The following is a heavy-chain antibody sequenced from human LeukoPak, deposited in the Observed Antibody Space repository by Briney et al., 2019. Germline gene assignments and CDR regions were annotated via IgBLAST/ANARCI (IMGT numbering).Heavy chain of an antibody. V-gene: IGHV3-53*01. Sequence: GGSLRLSCAASGFTVSTNYMSWVRQAPGKGLEWVSVIYSGGTTNYADSAKGRFTISRDNAKNTVYLEMNSLSVEDTATYYCIRDFRSADLWGQGTLVTVTS. J-gene: IGHJ5*02. CDR1: GFTVSTNY. CDR3: IRDFRSADL. CDR2: IYSGGTT.